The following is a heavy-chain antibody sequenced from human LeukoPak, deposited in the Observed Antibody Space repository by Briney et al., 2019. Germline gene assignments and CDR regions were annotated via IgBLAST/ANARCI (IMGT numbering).Heavy chain of an antibody. D-gene: IGHD6-13*01. J-gene: IGHJ4*02. CDR2: ITGSINTI. CDR1: GFTFSSYS. Sequence: PGGSLRLSCAASGFTFSSYSMNWVRQAPGKGLEWVSYITGSINTIHYADSVKGRFTISRDNAKNSVYLQMNSLRLEDTAVYYCARGAGSSPLGNWGQGTLVTVSS. V-gene: IGHV3-48*01. CDR3: ARGAGSSPLGN.